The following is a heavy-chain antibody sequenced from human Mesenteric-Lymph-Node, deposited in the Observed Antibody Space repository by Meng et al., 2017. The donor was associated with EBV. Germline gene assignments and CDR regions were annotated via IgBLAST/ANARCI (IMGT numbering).Heavy chain of an antibody. D-gene: IGHD4-17*01. CDR3: ARRHYYGDNGPFDP. CDR1: GGSIRSNDYY. CDR2: IFYSGNP. Sequence: QLQLQESGPGLVKPLEXLSLTCTVSGGSIRSNDYYWAWIRQPPGKALEWIGSIFYSGNPYYNPSLKSRVTISVDTSNNQFSLKLTSVTAADTAIYYCARRHYYGDNGPFDPWGQGTLVTVSS. V-gene: IGHV4-39*01. J-gene: IGHJ5*02.